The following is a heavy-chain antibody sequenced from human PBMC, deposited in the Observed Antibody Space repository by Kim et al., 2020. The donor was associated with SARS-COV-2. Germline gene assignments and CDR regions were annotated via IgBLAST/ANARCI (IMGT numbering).Heavy chain of an antibody. D-gene: IGHD6-6*01. V-gene: IGHV3-74*01. CDR3: AREYTSSSTRAFDI. J-gene: IGHJ3*02. Sequence: ADSVKGRFTISRDSAKNALYLQMNMLRAEDTAVYFCAREYTSSSTRAFDIWGQGTVVTVSS.